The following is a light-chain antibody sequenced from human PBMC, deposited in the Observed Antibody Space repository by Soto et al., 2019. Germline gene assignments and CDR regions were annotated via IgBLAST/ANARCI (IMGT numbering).Light chain of an antibody. V-gene: IGKV3-15*01. CDR2: GAS. CDR3: QQYGSSPRT. Sequence: EIVITQSPATLSVSPGERATLSCRASQSVSSDLARYQQKPGQAPRLLIYGASTRATGIPARFSGSGSGTEFTLTISSPQSEDFAVYYCQQYGSSPRTFGQGTKVDIK. J-gene: IGKJ1*01. CDR1: QSVSSD.